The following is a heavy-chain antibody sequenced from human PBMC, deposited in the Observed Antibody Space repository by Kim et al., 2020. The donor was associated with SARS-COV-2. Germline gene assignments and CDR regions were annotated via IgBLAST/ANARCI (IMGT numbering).Heavy chain of an antibody. J-gene: IGHJ4*02. D-gene: IGHD2-2*01. CDR1: GGSISSSNW. CDR2: IYHSGST. CDR3: ARVPLSTSWHPSN. Sequence: SETLSLTCAVSGGSISSSNWWSWVRQPPGKGLEWIGEIYHSGSTNYNPSLKSRVTISVDKSKNQFSLKLSSVTAADTAVYYCARVPLSTSWHPSNWGQGTLVTVSS. V-gene: IGHV4-4*02.